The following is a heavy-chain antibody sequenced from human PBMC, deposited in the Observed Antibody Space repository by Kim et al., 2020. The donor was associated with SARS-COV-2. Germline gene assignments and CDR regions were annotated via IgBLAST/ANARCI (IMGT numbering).Heavy chain of an antibody. J-gene: IGHJ4*02. CDR3: ARVLYGAGSHYYFDL. D-gene: IGHD3-10*01. V-gene: IGHV3-11*05. Sequence: DSVKGRFTISRDNAKSSLYLQMSTLRAEDTAVYYCARVLYGAGSHYYFDLWGPGTLVTVSS.